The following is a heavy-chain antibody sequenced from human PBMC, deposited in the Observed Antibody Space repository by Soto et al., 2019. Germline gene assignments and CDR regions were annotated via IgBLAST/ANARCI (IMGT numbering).Heavy chain of an antibody. J-gene: IGHJ5*02. D-gene: IGHD3-10*01. V-gene: IGHV3-23*01. CDR2: ISGSGGST. CDR1: GFTFSSYA. CDR3: AKVSYYGSGSYYNENWFDP. Sequence: GGSLRLSCAASGFTFSSYAMSWVRQAPGKGLEWVSAISGSGGSTYYADSVKGRFTISRENSKNTLYLQMNSLRAEDTAVYYCAKVSYYGSGSYYNENWFDPWGQGTLVTVSS.